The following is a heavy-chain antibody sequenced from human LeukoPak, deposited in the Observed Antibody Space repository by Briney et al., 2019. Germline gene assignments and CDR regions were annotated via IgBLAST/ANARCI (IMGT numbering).Heavy chain of an antibody. Sequence: ASVKVSCKASGYTFTSYDINWVRQATGQGLEWMGWMNPNSGNTGYAQKFQGRVTMTRNTSISTAYMELSSLRSEDTAVYYCARGIIKYGITMVRGERGPPDYWGQGTLVTVSS. CDR1: GYTFTSYD. CDR2: MNPNSGNT. V-gene: IGHV1-8*01. CDR3: ARGIIKYGITMVRGERGPPDY. D-gene: IGHD3-10*01. J-gene: IGHJ4*02.